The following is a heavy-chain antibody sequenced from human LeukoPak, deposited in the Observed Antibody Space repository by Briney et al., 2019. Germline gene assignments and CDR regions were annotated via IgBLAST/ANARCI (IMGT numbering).Heavy chain of an antibody. Sequence: EASVKVSCKASGGTFSSYVISWVRQAPGQGPEWMGGIIPIFGTANYAQKFQGRVTITADESTSTAYMELSSLRSEDTAVYYCARGLERGYAYYFDYWGQGTLVTVSS. D-gene: IGHD5-12*01. CDR2: IIPIFGTA. CDR3: ARGLERGYAYYFDY. CDR1: GGTFSSYV. J-gene: IGHJ4*02. V-gene: IGHV1-69*13.